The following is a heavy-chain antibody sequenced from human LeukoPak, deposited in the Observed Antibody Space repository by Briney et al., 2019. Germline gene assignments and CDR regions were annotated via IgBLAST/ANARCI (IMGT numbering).Heavy chain of an antibody. Sequence: GGSLRLSCAASGFTFSSYSMNWVRQAPGKGLEGVSSISSISSYIYYADSVKGRFTISRDNAKNSLYLQMNSLRAEDTAVYYCARTYYDILTGYYYYFDYWGQGPLVTVSS. CDR2: ISSISSYI. CDR1: GFTFSSYS. J-gene: IGHJ4*02. D-gene: IGHD3-9*01. V-gene: IGHV3-21*01. CDR3: ARTYYDILTGYYYYFDY.